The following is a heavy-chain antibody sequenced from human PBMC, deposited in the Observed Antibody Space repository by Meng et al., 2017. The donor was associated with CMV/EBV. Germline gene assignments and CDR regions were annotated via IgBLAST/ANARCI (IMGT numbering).Heavy chain of an antibody. CDR2: IYWDDDK. J-gene: IGHJ4*02. V-gene: IGHV2-5*02. Sequence: QITSTESGPTLVNPTQTLTLTCTFSGFSLSTSGVGVGWIRQPPGKALEWLALIYWDDDKRYSPSLKSRLTITKDTSKNQVVLTMTNMDPVDTATYYCAHRLHGSGSYYPYYFDYWGQGTLVTVSS. CDR1: GFSLSTSGVG. CDR3: AHRLHGSGSYYPYYFDY. D-gene: IGHD3-10*01.